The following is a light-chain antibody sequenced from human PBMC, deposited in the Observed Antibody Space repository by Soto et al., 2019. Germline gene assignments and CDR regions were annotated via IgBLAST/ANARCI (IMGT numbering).Light chain of an antibody. V-gene: IGLV2-14*01. Sequence: QSALTQPASVSGSPGQSIAISCTGTSSDVGAYNYVSWYQQHPGKAPKLIIYEVTNRPSGVSNRFSGSKSDNTASLTISGLQVEDEADYYCSSYTTSSTWVFGGGTKLTVL. CDR1: SSDVGAYNY. CDR3: SSYTTSSTWV. J-gene: IGLJ3*02. CDR2: EVT.